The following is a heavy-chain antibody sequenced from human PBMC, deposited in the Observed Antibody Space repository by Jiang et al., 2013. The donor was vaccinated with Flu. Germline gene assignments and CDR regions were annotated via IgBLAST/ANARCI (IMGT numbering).Heavy chain of an antibody. Sequence: QSGSELTKPGASVKISCKASGYTFTKYPMNWVRQAPGQGLEWWMDQHHQWKPNLRPGLHITVCLSLDTSVSTAYLQISGLKTEDTAIYYCSTLQPRIAAPEFWGQGTLVTVSS. CDR3: STLQPRIAAPEF. CDR2: QHHQWKP. D-gene: IGHD6-13*01. V-gene: IGHV7-4-1*02. CDR1: GYTFTKYP. J-gene: IGHJ4*02.